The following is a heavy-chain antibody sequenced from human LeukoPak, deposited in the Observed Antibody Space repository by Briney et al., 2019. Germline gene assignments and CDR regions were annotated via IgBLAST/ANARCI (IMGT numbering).Heavy chain of an antibody. CDR2: IYYSGST. CDR3: ARRIPAAHFDY. CDR1: GGSISSYY. D-gene: IGHD2-2*01. J-gene: IGHJ4*02. V-gene: IGHV4-59*01. Sequence: KPSETLSLTCTVSGGSISSYYWSWIRQPPGKGLEWIGYIYYSGSTNYNPSLKSRVTISVDTSKNQFSLKLSSVTAADTAVYYCARRIPAAHFDYWGQGTLVTVSS.